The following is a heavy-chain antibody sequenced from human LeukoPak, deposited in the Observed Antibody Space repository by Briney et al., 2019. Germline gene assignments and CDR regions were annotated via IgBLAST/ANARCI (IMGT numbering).Heavy chain of an antibody. CDR3: ARDRRYSGMDV. V-gene: IGHV3-23*01. Sequence: GVSLRLSCAASGFTFSSYAMSWVRQAPGKGLEWVSSISGGGGVTYYADSVKGRFTISRDNSKNTLYLQMNSLRAEDTAVYYCARDRRYSGMDVWGQGTTVTVSS. J-gene: IGHJ6*02. CDR1: GFTFSSYA. CDR2: ISGGGGVT.